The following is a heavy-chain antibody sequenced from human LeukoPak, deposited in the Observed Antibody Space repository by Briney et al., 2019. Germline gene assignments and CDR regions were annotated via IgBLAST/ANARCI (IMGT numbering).Heavy chain of an antibody. CDR1: GFTFSSYA. CDR3: VRDRCSSCHYFDC. D-gene: IGHD2-2*01. J-gene: IGHJ4*02. CDR2: ISYDGSNK. Sequence: PGESLKISCAASGFTFSSYAMHCVRPAPGKGLEWVAVISYDGSNKYYADSVKGRFTISRDTSKNTLYLHMNSLRADDTAMYYCVRDRCSSCHYFDCWGQGTLVTVSS. V-gene: IGHV3-30-3*01.